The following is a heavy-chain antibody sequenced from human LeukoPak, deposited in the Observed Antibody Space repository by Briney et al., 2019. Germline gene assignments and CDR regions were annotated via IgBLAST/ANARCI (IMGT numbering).Heavy chain of an antibody. D-gene: IGHD2-21*01. V-gene: IGHV4-59*01. Sequence: PETLSLTCTVSGGSISSYYWSWIRQPPGKGLEWMGYIYYSGSTNYNPSLKSRVPISVDTSKNQFSLKLSSVTAADTAVYYCARVKCGGDCYSGGYYYYMDVWGKGTTVTVSS. CDR1: GGSISSYY. CDR2: IYYSGST. CDR3: ARVKCGGDCYSGGYYYYMDV. J-gene: IGHJ6*03.